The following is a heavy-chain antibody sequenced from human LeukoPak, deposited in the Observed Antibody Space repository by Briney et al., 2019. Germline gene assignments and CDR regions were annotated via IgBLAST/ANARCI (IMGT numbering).Heavy chain of an antibody. CDR2: IFSNDEK. V-gene: IGHV2-26*01. CDR3: ARILFSMGYDY. CDR1: GVSLSDTRMG. D-gene: IGHD3-16*01. Sequence: SGPTLVNPTETLTLTCTVSGVSLSDTRMGVSWIRQPPGKALEWLTHIFSNDEKSYSTSLKSRLTISKDTSKSQVVPTMTNMDPVDTATYYCARILFSMGYDYWGQGTLVTVSS. J-gene: IGHJ4*02.